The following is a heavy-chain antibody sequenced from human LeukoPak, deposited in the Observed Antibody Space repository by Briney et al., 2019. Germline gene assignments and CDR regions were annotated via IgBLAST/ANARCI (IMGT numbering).Heavy chain of an antibody. CDR2: IYYSGST. CDR1: GGSISSGGYY. CDR3: ARDRGPYYYDSSGGDAWFDP. Sequence: SQTLSLTCTVSGGSISSGGYYRSWIRQHPGKGLEWIGYIYYSGSTYYNPSLKSRVTISVDTSKNQFSLKLSSVTAADTAVYYCARDRGPYYYDSSGGDAWFDPWGQGTLVTVSS. J-gene: IGHJ5*02. V-gene: IGHV4-31*03. D-gene: IGHD3-22*01.